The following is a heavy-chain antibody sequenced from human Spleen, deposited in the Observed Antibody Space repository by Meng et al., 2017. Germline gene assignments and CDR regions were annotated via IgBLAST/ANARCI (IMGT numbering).Heavy chain of an antibody. Sequence: SETLSLTCTVYGGSFSGYYWSWIRQPPGKGLEWIGEINHSGSTNYNPSRKSRVTISVNKSKNKFSLELSSVTAADTAVYYCAREVSGWYLDCWGQGTMVTVSS. CDR1: GGSFSGYY. V-gene: IGHV4-34*01. CDR3: AREVSGWYLDC. CDR2: INHSGST. D-gene: IGHD6-19*01. J-gene: IGHJ4*02.